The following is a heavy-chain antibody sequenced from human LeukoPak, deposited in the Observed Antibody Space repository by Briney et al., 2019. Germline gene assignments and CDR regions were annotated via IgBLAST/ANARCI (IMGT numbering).Heavy chain of an antibody. CDR3: ARAEYYDFWSGPGWFDP. CDR2: VYYSGST. Sequence: SETLSLTCTVSGVSISSYYWSWIRQPPGKGLEYIGHVYYSGSTDYNPSLKSRLAISVDNSMNQFSLKLRSVTAADTAVYYCARAEYYDFWSGPGWFDPWGQGTLVTVSS. V-gene: IGHV4-59*08. D-gene: IGHD3-3*01. CDR1: GVSISSYY. J-gene: IGHJ5*02.